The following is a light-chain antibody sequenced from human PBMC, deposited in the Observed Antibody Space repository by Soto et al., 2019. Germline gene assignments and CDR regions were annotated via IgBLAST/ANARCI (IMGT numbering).Light chain of an antibody. Sequence: EIVLTQSPATLSVSPGERATLSCRASQSVGSNLAWYQQKPGQAPRLHIYGASTRVTGIPARFSGSGSGTEFTLTISSLQSEDFAVYHCQQYYNWWTFGQGTKVDI. V-gene: IGKV3-15*01. CDR3: QQYYNWWT. CDR2: GAS. CDR1: QSVGSN. J-gene: IGKJ1*01.